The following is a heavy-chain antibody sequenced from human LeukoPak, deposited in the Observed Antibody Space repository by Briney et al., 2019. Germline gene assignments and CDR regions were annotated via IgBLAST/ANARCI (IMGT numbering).Heavy chain of an antibody. J-gene: IGHJ3*02. Sequence: ASVKVSCKASGVSFTNYAITWVRQAPGQGLEWMGGIIPIFGTANYAQKFQGRVTITADESTSTAYMELSSLRSEDTAVYYCASPVSVVPAAIFAFDIWGQGTMVTVSS. D-gene: IGHD2-2*01. CDR3: ASPVSVVPAAIFAFDI. V-gene: IGHV1-69*13. CDR1: GVSFTNYA. CDR2: IIPIFGTA.